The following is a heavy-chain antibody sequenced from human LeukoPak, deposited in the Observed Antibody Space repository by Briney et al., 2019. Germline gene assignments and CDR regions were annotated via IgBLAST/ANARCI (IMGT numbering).Heavy chain of an antibody. D-gene: IGHD6-19*01. CDR2: IQSDDST. CDR1: GFTVTSNY. Sequence: GGSLRLSCAASGFTVTSNYMSWVRQAPGKGLEWVSVIQSDDSTYYADSVKGRFTISRDNSKNTLYLQMNSLRAEDTAVYYCARDMRSSGWYHAFDIWGQGTTVTVSS. CDR3: ARDMRSSGWYHAFDI. J-gene: IGHJ3*02. V-gene: IGHV3-53*01.